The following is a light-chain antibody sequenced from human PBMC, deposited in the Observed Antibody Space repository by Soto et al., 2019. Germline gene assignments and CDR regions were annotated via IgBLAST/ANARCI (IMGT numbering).Light chain of an antibody. CDR2: DVS. CDR3: SSYTSSSTVV. J-gene: IGLJ2*01. CDR1: SSDVGGYNY. V-gene: IGLV2-14*01. Sequence: QSVLTQPASVSGSPGQSITISCTGTSSDVGGYNYVSWYQQHPGKAPKLMIYDVSNRPSGVSNRFSGSKSGNTASLTISGLQADDEADYYCSSYTSSSTVVFAGGTKLTVL.